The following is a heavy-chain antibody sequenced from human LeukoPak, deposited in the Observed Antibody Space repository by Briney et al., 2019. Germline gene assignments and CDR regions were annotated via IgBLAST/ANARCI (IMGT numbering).Heavy chain of an antibody. Sequence: GGSLRLSCAASGFTVSSNYMSWVRQAPGKGLEWVSVIYSGGSTYYADSVKGRFTISRDNSKNTLYLQMNSLRAEHTAVYYCARVAVAGKALYGMDVWGQGTTVTVSS. CDR2: IYSGGST. D-gene: IGHD6-19*01. CDR1: GFTVSSNY. CDR3: ARVAVAGKALYGMDV. J-gene: IGHJ6*02. V-gene: IGHV3-53*01.